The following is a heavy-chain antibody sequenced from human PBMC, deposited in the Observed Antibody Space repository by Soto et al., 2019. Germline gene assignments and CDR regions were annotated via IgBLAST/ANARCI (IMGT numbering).Heavy chain of an antibody. Sequence: GGSLRLSCVASGFTFSSYAMSWVRQAPGKGLEWVSAISGSGGSTYYADSVKGRFTISRDNSKNTLYLQMNSLRAEDTAVYYCAKVLNGDIVVVPAAAYPPYYFDYWGQGTLVTVSS. D-gene: IGHD2-2*01. CDR2: ISGSGGST. CDR1: GFTFSSYA. V-gene: IGHV3-23*01. CDR3: AKVLNGDIVVVPAAAYPPYYFDY. J-gene: IGHJ4*02.